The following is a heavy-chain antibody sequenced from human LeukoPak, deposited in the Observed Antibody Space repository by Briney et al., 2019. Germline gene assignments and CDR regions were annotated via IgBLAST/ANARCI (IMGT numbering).Heavy chain of an antibody. Sequence: GGSLRLSCAASGFTFSSYAMHWVRQAPGKGLEWVAVISYDGSNKYYADSVKGRFTISRDNSKNTLYLQMNSLRAEDTAVHYCASSSVDYWGQGTLVTVSS. CDR2: ISYDGSNK. V-gene: IGHV3-30-3*01. J-gene: IGHJ4*02. CDR3: ASSSVDY. CDR1: GFTFSSYA.